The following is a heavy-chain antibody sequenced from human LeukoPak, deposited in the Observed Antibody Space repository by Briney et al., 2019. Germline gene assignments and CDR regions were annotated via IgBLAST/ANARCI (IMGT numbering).Heavy chain of an antibody. CDR1: GFTFSSYG. J-gene: IGHJ4*02. CDR3: AKPKQQLDLNYFDY. D-gene: IGHD6-13*01. V-gene: IGHV3-30*18. CDR2: ISYDGSNK. Sequence: PGRSLRLSCAASGFTFSSYGMHWVRQAPGKGLEWVAVISYDGSNKYYADSVKGRFTISRDNSKNTLYLQMNSLRAEDTAVYYCAKPKQQLDLNYFDYWGQGTLVTVSS.